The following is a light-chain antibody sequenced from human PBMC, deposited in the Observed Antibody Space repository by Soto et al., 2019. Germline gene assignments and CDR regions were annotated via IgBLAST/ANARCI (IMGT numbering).Light chain of an antibody. V-gene: IGLV2-14*01. CDR3: SSYRSGGIFV. CDR2: VVS. CDR1: SSDIGGYNY. J-gene: IGLJ1*01. Sequence: QSALAQPTSVSGSPGQSIAISCPGTSSDIGGYNYVSWHQQHPGKAPKVLISVVSNRPSGVSDRFSGSKSGNTADLTISGLKPEYEADDYCSSYRSGGIFVFGSGTMLTVL.